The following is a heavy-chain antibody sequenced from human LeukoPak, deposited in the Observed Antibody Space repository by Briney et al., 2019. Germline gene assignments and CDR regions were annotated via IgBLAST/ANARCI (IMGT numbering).Heavy chain of an antibody. CDR2: ISGSGGST. Sequence: PGGSLRLSCAASGFTFSSYGMSWVRQAPGKGLEWVSAISGSGGSTYYADSVKGRFTISRDNSKNTLYLQMNSLRAEDTAVYYCAKYSGLWFGPNWFDPWGQGTLVTVSS. D-gene: IGHD3-10*01. CDR1: GFTFSSYG. CDR3: AKYSGLWFGPNWFDP. V-gene: IGHV3-23*01. J-gene: IGHJ5*02.